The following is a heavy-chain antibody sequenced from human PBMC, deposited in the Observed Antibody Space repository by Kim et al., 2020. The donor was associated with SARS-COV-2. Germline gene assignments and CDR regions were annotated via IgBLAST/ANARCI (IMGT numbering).Heavy chain of an antibody. J-gene: IGHJ1*01. Sequence: GGSLRLSCAASGFTFSGHPMVWVRQAPGKGLQWVSIISGSGAETYYADAVKGLFTVSRDDSRTTLYLQMHNLRVEDTADYYGAKGDAGRDTLAGYYSSDQWRQGTVVTVST. CDR3: AKGDAGRDTLAGYYSSDQ. D-gene: IGHD3-9*01. CDR1: GFTFSGHP. V-gene: IGHV3-23*01. CDR2: ISGSGAET.